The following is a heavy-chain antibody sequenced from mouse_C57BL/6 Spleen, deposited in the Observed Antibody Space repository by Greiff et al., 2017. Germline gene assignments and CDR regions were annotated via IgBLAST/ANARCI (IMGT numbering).Heavy chain of an antibody. CDR1: GYSITSGYY. V-gene: IGHV3-6*01. CDR2: ISYDGSN. D-gene: IGHD1-1*01. CDR3: ARDENYYGSSYDY. Sequence: EVKLQESGPGLVKPSQSLSLTCSVTGYSITSGYYWNWIRQFPGNKLEWMGYISYDGSNNYNPSLKNRISITRDTSKNQFFLKLNSVTTEDTATYDCARDENYYGSSYDYWGQGTTLTVSS. J-gene: IGHJ2*01.